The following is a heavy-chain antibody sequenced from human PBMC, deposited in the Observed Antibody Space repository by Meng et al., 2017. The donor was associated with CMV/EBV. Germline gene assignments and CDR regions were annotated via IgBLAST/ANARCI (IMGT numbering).Heavy chain of an antibody. J-gene: IGHJ6*02. CDR3: AKDGIGRLRYFDLYSMDV. V-gene: IGHV3-30*02. Sequence: GGSLRLSCAASGFTFSSYGMHWVRQAPGKGLEWVAFIRYDGSNKYYADSVKGRFTISRDNSKNTLYLQMNSLRAEDTAVYYCAKDGIGRLRYFDLYSMDVWGQGTTVTVSS. CDR1: GFTFSSYG. CDR2: IRYDGSNK. D-gene: IGHD3-9*01.